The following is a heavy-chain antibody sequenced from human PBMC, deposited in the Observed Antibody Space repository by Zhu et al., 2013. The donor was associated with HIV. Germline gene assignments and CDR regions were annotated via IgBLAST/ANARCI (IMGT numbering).Heavy chain of an antibody. CDR1: GYTFSDYY. CDR3: ARDRLGWSGSYQGWFDP. Sequence: QVQLVQSGAEVKMPGASVKVSCKASGYTFSDYYIHWLRQAPGQGPEWMGWINPNSGGTKYAQKFQDRVTMSRDTSISTAYMDLSRLRSDDTAVYYCARDRLGWSGSYQGWFDPWGQGTLVTVSS. CDR2: INPNSGGT. V-gene: IGHV1-2*02. J-gene: IGHJ5*02. D-gene: IGHD1-26*01.